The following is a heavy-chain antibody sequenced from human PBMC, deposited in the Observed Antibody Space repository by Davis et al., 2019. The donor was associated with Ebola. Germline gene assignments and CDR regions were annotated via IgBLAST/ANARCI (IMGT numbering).Heavy chain of an antibody. J-gene: IGHJ4*02. D-gene: IGHD6-13*01. V-gene: IGHV3-21*01. Sequence: GESLKISCAASGFTFSSYSMNWVRQAPGKGLEWVSSISSSSNYIYYADSVKGRFTISRDNAKNSLYLQMNSLRAEDTAVYYCARDGGAAAGPYYFDYWGQGTLVTVSS. CDR2: ISSSSNYI. CDR1: GFTFSSYS. CDR3: ARDGGAAAGPYYFDY.